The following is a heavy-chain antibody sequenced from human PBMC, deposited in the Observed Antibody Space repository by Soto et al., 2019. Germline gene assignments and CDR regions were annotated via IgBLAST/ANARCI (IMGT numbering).Heavy chain of an antibody. D-gene: IGHD6-19*01. CDR3: ARGLYSSGWTRRYKYYYSGIDV. CDR1: CGSFIGYD. J-gene: IGHJ6*02. V-gene: IGHV4-34*01. CDR2: INHSGST. Sequence: LETLCLSYAVFCGSFIGYDCRCIRQPPGKGLEWIGEINHSGSTNYNPSLKSRVTISVDTSKNQFSLKLSSVTAADTAVYYCARGLYSSGWTRRYKYYYSGIDVWAEGPTGTVSS.